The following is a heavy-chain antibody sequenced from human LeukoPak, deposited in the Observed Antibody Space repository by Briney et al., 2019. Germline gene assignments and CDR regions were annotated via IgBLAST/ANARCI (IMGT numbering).Heavy chain of an antibody. Sequence: PSETLSLTCTVSGDSISNYYWSWIRQPPGKGLEWIAYIYESGDTRYNPSLKSRVTISVDTSKNQFSLKLSSVTAADTAVYYCARVRVWSYYDSSGYYLTPYGMDVWGQGTTVTVSS. D-gene: IGHD3-22*01. CDR3: ARVRVWSYYDSSGYYLTPYGMDV. CDR2: IYESGDT. CDR1: GDSISNYY. J-gene: IGHJ6*02. V-gene: IGHV4-4*09.